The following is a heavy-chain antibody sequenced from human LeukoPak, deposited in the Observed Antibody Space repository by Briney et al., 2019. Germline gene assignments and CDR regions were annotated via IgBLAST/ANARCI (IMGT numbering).Heavy chain of an antibody. J-gene: IGHJ6*02. CDR1: GFIFSSYG. D-gene: IGHD5-24*01. V-gene: IGHV3-33*01. CDR3: AREGYQAWLQLRYYYYGMDV. CDR2: IWYDGSNK. Sequence: QPGRSLRLSCAASGFIFSSYGMHWVRQAPGKGLEWVAVIWYDGSNKYYADSVKGRFTISRDNSKNTLYLQMNSLRAEDTAVYYCAREGYQAWLQLRYYYYGMDVWGQGTTVTVSS.